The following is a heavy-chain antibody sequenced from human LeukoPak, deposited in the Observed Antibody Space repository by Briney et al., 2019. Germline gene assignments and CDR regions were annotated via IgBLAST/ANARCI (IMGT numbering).Heavy chain of an antibody. J-gene: IGHJ4*02. D-gene: IGHD3-16*01. CDR3: ARDRAFGVDFDY. V-gene: IGHV3-11*01. Sequence: GGSLRLSCEASGFTFADYEMSWFRQAPGKGPEGILYISATGNTKYYADSVRGRFSISRDNAKSSLYLQMSTLRVEDTAIYYCARDRAFGVDFDYWGQGTLVTVSS. CDR1: GFTFADYE. CDR2: ISATGNTK.